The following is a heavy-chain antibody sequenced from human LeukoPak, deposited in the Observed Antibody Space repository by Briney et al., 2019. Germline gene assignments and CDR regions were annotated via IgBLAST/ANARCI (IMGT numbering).Heavy chain of an antibody. V-gene: IGHV6-1*01. J-gene: IGHJ6*02. Sequence: SPTLSLTCAISGDSVSSNSAAWNWIRQSPSRGLEWLGRTYYRSKWHYDYAESVKRRITVNPDTSKNQFSLQLNSVTPEDTAVYYCARQSSTDYYYYGLNVWGQGTTVAVSS. CDR2: TYYRSKWHY. CDR3: ARQSSTDYYYYGLNV. D-gene: IGHD1-1*01. CDR1: GDSVSSNSAA.